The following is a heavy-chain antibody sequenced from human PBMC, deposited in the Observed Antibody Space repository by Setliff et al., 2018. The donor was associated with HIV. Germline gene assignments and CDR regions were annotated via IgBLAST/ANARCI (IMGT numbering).Heavy chain of an antibody. CDR1: GFTFSDYW. CDR2: IGRDGTVA. J-gene: IGHJ4*02. CDR3: TKANYDVLTGYYDY. V-gene: IGHV3-74*01. D-gene: IGHD3-9*01. Sequence: GGSLRLSCTASGFTFSDYWMHWVRRGPGRGLEWVSRIGRDGTVANYADSVKGRFTISRDNARNTLFLQMNSLRAEDTALYYCTKANYDVLTGYYDYWGQGTLVTVSS.